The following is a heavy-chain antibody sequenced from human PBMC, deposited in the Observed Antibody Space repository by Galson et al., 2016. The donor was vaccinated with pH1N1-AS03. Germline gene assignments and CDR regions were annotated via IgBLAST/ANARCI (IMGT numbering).Heavy chain of an antibody. CDR2: ISRDGSTR. CDR3: VAYDWGRPDF. D-gene: IGHD3-16*01. V-gene: IGHV3-74*03. Sequence: SLRLSCAVSGFTLSAYWMYWVRQTPGKRPVWVSRISRDGSTREHADSVKGRFSVSRENARNTLQLHMSNLRDDDTAVYYCVAYDWGRPDFWGQGTLVTVSS. J-gene: IGHJ4*02. CDR1: GFTLSAYW.